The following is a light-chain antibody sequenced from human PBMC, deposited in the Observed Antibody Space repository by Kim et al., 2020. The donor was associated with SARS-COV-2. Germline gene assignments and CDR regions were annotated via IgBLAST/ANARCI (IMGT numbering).Light chain of an antibody. V-gene: IGKV3-15*01. J-gene: IGKJ4*01. CDR2: DAS. Sequence: YPGERATLACRASRSVRSNLAWYQRKPGQAPRLLIFDASTRATGIPARFSGSGSGTEFTLTISSLQSEDFAIYFCQQYNNLTPLTFGGGTKVEIK. CDR3: QQYNNLTPLT. CDR1: RSVRSN.